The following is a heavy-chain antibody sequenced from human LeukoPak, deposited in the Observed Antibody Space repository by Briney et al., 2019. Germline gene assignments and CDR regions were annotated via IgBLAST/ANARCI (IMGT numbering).Heavy chain of an antibody. J-gene: IGHJ4*02. CDR1: GFTFRSYG. D-gene: IGHD3-9*01. V-gene: IGHV3-30*02. Sequence: PGGSLRLSCIAPGFTFRSYGMHWVRQAPGRGLKWVAFIRYDTAYRYYEDSVKGRFTISKDNSKNTLSLEMNSLRLEDTAVYYCAKDSGYGAFDNWGQGTLVTVSS. CDR2: IRYDTAYR. CDR3: AKDSGYGAFDN.